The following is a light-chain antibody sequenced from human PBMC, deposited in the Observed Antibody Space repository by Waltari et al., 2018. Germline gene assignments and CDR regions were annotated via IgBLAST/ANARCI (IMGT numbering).Light chain of an antibody. CDR3: YSTLGSDNHGAV. CDR2: EDN. V-gene: IGLV3-10*01. J-gene: IGLJ3*02. CDR1: TLPKKY. Sequence: SSELTQPPSVSVSPGQTARITCSGDTLPKKYVYWYHQKSGRAPVLVIYEDNKRPSGMSERFAGASSGTMAALTISGAQVEDEGDYYCYSTLGSDNHGAVFGGGTTLTVL.